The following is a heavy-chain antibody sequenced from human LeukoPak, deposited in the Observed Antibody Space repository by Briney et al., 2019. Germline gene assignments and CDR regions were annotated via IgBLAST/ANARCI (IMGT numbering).Heavy chain of an antibody. D-gene: IGHD6-19*01. J-gene: IGHJ4*02. CDR3: ALLAVASDFDY. V-gene: IGHV3-48*03. Sequence: GGSLRLSCAVSGFPFSVYEMNWVRQAPGKGLEWVSNIGSSGAIRHYADSVKGRFSISRDNAENSLFLQMNSLRVEDTGIYYCALLAVASDFDYWGQGALVTVSS. CDR2: IGSSGAIR. CDR1: GFPFSVYE.